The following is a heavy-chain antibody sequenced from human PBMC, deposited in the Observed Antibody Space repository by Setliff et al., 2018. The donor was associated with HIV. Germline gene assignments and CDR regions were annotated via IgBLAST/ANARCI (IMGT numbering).Heavy chain of an antibody. Sequence: PGGSLRLSCAASGFIFSGYTMVWVRQAPGKGLEWVSSISSSGNFIYYEDSVKGRFTMSRDNAKNSLYLQMDSLRVEDTGFYYCAKGQQWLVAGPRDGMDVWGQGTTVTVSS. V-gene: IGHV3-21*01. CDR1: GFIFSGYT. CDR2: ISSSGNFI. J-gene: IGHJ6*02. CDR3: AKGQQWLVAGPRDGMDV. D-gene: IGHD6-19*01.